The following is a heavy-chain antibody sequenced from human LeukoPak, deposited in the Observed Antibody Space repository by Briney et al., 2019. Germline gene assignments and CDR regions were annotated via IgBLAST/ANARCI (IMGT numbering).Heavy chain of an antibody. Sequence: SETLSLTCDVSRSPISGYYWGWIRQPPGKGLEWIGSIYYSGSTYYNPSLKSRVTISVDTSKNQFSLKLSSVTAADTAVYYCARSTVTQRTVGAFDTWGQGTMVTVSS. CDR3: ARSTVTQRTVGAFDT. V-gene: IGHV4-39*07. J-gene: IGHJ3*02. CDR2: IYYSGST. CDR1: RSPISGYY. D-gene: IGHD4-17*01.